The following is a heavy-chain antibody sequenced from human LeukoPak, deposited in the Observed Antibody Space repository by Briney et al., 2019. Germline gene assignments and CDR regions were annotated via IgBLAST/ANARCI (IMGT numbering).Heavy chain of an antibody. D-gene: IGHD1-26*01. CDR3: ARLFASGAPFDY. J-gene: IGHJ4*02. Sequence: KSGGSLRLSCAASGFTFSSYSMNWVRQAPGKWLEWVSSISSSSSYIYYADSVKGRFTISRDNAKNSLYLQMNSLRAEDTAVYYCARLFASGAPFDYWGQGTLVTVSS. V-gene: IGHV3-21*01. CDR2: ISSSSSYI. CDR1: GFTFSSYS.